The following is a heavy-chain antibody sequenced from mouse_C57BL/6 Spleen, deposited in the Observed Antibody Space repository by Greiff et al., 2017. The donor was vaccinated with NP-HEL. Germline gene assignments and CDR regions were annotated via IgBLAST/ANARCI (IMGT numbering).Heavy chain of an antibody. J-gene: IGHJ4*01. V-gene: IGHV5-17*01. CDR3: ARPEGYAMDY. CDR2: ISSGSSTI. Sequence: VQLKESGGGLVKPGGSLKLSCAASGFTFSDYGMHWVRQAPEKGLEWVAYISSGSSTIYYADTVKGRFTISRDNAKNTLFLQMTSLRPEDTAMYYCARPEGYAMDYWGQGTSVTVSS. CDR1: GFTFSDYG.